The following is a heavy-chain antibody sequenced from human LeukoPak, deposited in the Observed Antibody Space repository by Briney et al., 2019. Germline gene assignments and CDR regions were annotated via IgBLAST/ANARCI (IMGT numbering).Heavy chain of an antibody. J-gene: IGHJ4*02. CDR3: ARAPGYCSSTSCYVGVRSGY. V-gene: IGHV3-74*01. Sequence: GGSLRLSCAASEFTFSSYSMNWVRQAPGKGLVWVSRINTDESTTSYADSVKGRFTISRDNAKNTLYLQMNSLRAEDTAVYYCARAPGYCSSTSCYVGVRSGYWGQGTLVTVSS. D-gene: IGHD2-2*01. CDR2: INTDESTT. CDR1: EFTFSSYS.